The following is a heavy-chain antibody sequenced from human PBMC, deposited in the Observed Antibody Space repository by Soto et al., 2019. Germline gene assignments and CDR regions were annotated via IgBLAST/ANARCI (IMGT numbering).Heavy chain of an antibody. CDR2: IYCNDDK. J-gene: IGHJ4*02. Sequence: SGPTLVNPTHPLTLTCTFSGFSPSTSGVGVGWIRQPPGKALEWLALIYCNDDKRYSPSLKSRLTITKDTSKNQVVLTMTTMDPVHTATYYCAHNTGDGYSDYWGQGTLVTVSS. V-gene: IGHV2-5*01. D-gene: IGHD5-12*01. CDR1: GFSPSTSGVG. CDR3: AHNTGDGYSDY.